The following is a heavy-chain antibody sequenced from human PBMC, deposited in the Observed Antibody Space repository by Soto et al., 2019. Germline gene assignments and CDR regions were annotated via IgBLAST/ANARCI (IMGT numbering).Heavy chain of an antibody. CDR2: INHVGGT. Sequence: SETLCLTWGVYGGLLSESYWTWIRQPPGKGLEWIGEINHVGGTNYNPSLKSRVTMSVDTSRNQFSLRLISVTAADTAMYFCVRIRYQLPSSVLWLDPWGQGTPVTVS. D-gene: IGHD3-16*01. CDR3: VRIRYQLPSSVLWLDP. CDR1: GGLLSESY. J-gene: IGHJ5*02. V-gene: IGHV4-34*01.